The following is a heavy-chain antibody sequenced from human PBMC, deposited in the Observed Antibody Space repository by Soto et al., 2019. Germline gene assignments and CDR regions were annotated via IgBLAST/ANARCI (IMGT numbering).Heavy chain of an antibody. CDR2: ISGSGGST. J-gene: IGHJ6*02. Sequence: PGGSLRLSCAASGFTFSSYAMSWVRQAPGKGLEWVSAISGSGGSTYYADSVKGRFTISRDNSKNTLYLQMNSLRAEDTAVYYCAKDDYDFWSGPTLLSPSYYYGMDVWGQGTTVTVSS. CDR3: AKDDYDFWSGPTLLSPSYYYGMDV. CDR1: GFTFSSYA. D-gene: IGHD3-3*01. V-gene: IGHV3-23*01.